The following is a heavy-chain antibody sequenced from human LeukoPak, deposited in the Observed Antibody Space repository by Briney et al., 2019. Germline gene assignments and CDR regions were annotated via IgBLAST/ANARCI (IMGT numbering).Heavy chain of an antibody. J-gene: IGHJ4*02. Sequence: GASVKVSCKVSGYTLTELSMHWVRQAPGKGLEWMGGFDPEDGETIYAQKFQGRVTMTEDTSTDTAYMELSSLRSEDTAVYYCATGDFWSGYSFYWGQGTLVTVSS. CDR2: FDPEDGET. V-gene: IGHV1-24*01. D-gene: IGHD3-3*01. CDR3: ATGDFWSGYSFY. CDR1: GYTLTELS.